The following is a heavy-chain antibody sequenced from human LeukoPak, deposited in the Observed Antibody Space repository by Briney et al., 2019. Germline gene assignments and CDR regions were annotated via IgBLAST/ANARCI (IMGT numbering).Heavy chain of an antibody. D-gene: IGHD3-3*01. Sequence: ASVTVSCKASGYTFTSYGISWVRQAPGQGLEWMGWISAYNGNTNYAQKLQGRVTMTTDTSTSTAYMELRSLRSDDTAVYYCARAKLVTIFGVVAFDAFDIWGQGTMVTVSS. V-gene: IGHV1-18*01. CDR1: GYTFTSYG. J-gene: IGHJ3*02. CDR3: ARAKLVTIFGVVAFDAFDI. CDR2: ISAYNGNT.